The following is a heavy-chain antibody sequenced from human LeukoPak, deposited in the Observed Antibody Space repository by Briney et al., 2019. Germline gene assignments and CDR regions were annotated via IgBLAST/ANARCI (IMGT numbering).Heavy chain of an antibody. CDR2: IDPRDSYI. CDR1: GYSFSNNW. D-gene: IGHD3-10*01. J-gene: IGHJ2*01. V-gene: IGHV5-10-1*01. Sequence: GESLRTSCQGSGYSFSNNWISWVRQMPGKGLEWMGRIDPRDSYITYSPSFQGHVTISVDKSITTAYLQWSTLKASDTATYYCARHFNQYHDSGSYYSNYWYFDLWGRGTLVTVSS. CDR3: ARHFNQYHDSGSYYSNYWYFDL.